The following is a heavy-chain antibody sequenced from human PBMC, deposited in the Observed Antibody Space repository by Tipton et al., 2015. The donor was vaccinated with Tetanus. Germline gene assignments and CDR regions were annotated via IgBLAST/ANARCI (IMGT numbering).Heavy chain of an antibody. D-gene: IGHD3-3*01. CDR2: IFYSGGT. CDR3: ARANYDSSKKGPFDS. J-gene: IGHJ4*02. V-gene: IGHV4-39*02. CDR1: GGSMNTRTFY. Sequence: TLSLTCTVSGGSMNTRTFYWGWIRQSPGKGLEWIGSIFYSGGTYYNPSLRSRVSISVDTSKNQFSLTLKSVTAADTGVYYCARANYDSSKKGPFDSRGQGSLVIVSS.